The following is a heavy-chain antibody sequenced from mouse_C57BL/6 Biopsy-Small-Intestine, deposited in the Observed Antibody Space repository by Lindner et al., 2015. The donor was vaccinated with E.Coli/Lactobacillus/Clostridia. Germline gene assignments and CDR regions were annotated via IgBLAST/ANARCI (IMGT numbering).Heavy chain of an antibody. CDR2: IIPIFGSS. D-gene: IGHD1-1*01. Sequence: SVKVSCKPSGGTFSSYAISWVRQAPGQGLEWMGGIIPIFGSSNYAQKFQGRVTLIADTSTSTAYMELSSLTSEDTAVYYCAMRPYYYDSSGYLADYWGQGTLVTVSS. CDR3: AMRPYYYDSSGYLADY. J-gene: IGHJ4*01. CDR1: GGTFSSYA. V-gene: IGHV1-81*01.